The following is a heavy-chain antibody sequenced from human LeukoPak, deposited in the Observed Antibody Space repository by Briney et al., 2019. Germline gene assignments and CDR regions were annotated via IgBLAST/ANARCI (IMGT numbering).Heavy chain of an antibody. Sequence: GGSLRLSCEASGLTFNNYAMHWVRQSSGKGLEWVSGIGSSGGGTYYADSVKGRFTISRDNSKNTLYLQMNGLRAEDTAIYYCAKDRPVDTAMSGYWGQGTLVTVSS. D-gene: IGHD5-18*01. CDR3: AKDRPVDTAMSGY. CDR2: IGSSGGGT. J-gene: IGHJ4*02. CDR1: GLTFNNYA. V-gene: IGHV3-23*01.